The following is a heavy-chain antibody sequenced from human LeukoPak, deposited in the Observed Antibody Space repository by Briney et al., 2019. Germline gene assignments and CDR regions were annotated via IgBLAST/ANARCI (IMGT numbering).Heavy chain of an antibody. V-gene: IGHV3-7*01. Sequence: QPGGSLRLSCAASGFTFNSFWMTWVRQAPGKGLEWVANIKEAGSEKYYVDSVKGRFTISRDNAKNSLYLQLNSLRAEDTAVYYCTRDTGCSGGTCYSFYDYWGQGTLVTVSS. CDR2: IKEAGSEK. CDR1: GFTFNSFW. J-gene: IGHJ4*02. D-gene: IGHD2-15*01. CDR3: TRDTGCSGGTCYSFYDY.